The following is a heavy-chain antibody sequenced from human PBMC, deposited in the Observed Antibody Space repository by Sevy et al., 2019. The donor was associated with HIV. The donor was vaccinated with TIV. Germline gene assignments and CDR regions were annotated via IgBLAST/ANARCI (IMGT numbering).Heavy chain of an antibody. D-gene: IGHD4-17*01. CDR2: ISYDGSNK. J-gene: IGHJ4*02. CDR1: GFTFSSYA. V-gene: IGHV3-30-3*01. CDR3: ASDYGDYTKPDYFDY. Sequence: GGSLRLSCAASGFTFSSYAMHWVRQAPGKGLEWVAVISYDGSNKYYADSVKGRFTISRDNSKNTLYLQMNSLRAEDMAVYYCASDYGDYTKPDYFDYWGQGTLVTVSS.